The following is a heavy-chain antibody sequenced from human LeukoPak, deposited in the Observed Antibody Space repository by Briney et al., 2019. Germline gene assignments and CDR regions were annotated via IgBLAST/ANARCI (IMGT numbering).Heavy chain of an antibody. Sequence: PSETLSLTCTVSGGSMSSYYWSFIRQSAGTGLEWLGRIQTSGTTWYNPSLKSRVTLSVAASKNQFSLGLTSVTAADTAIYYCSRESGAFCPFGYWGQGTLVIVP. D-gene: IGHD1-26*01. CDR3: SRESGAFCPFGY. V-gene: IGHV4-4*07. CDR1: GGSMSSYY. J-gene: IGHJ4*02. CDR2: IQTSGTT.